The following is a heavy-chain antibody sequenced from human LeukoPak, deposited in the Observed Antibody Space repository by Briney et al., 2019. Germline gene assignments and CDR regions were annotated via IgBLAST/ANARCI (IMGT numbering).Heavy chain of an antibody. Sequence: SETLSLTCTVSGYSISSGYYWGWIRQPPGKGLEWIGSIYHSGSTYYNPSLKSRVTISVDTSKNQFSLKLSSVTAADTAVYYCARGYSGSTDYFDYWGQGTLVTVSS. J-gene: IGHJ4*02. CDR3: ARGYSGSTDYFDY. CDR2: IYHSGST. CDR1: GYSISSGYY. D-gene: IGHD1-26*01. V-gene: IGHV4-38-2*02.